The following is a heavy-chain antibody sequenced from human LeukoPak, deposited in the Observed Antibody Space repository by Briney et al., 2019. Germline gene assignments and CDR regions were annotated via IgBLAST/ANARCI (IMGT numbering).Heavy chain of an antibody. J-gene: IGHJ3*02. Sequence: ASAKVPCKASGYTFTGYYMHWVRQAPGQGLEWMGWINPNSGGTNYAQKFQGWVTMTRDTSISTAYMELSRLRSDDTAVYYCARGGITGATRGPTRLNDAFGIWGQGTMVTVSS. CDR1: GYTFTGYY. CDR3: ARGGITGATRGPTRLNDAFGI. V-gene: IGHV1-2*04. D-gene: IGHD1-20*01. CDR2: INPNSGGT.